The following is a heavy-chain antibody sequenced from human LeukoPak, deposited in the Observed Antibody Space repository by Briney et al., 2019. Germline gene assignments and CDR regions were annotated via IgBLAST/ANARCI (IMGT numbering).Heavy chain of an antibody. D-gene: IGHD3-10*01. CDR3: ARGPITMVRGVSYYYGMGV. Sequence: GASVKVSCKASGGTFISYAISWVRQAPGQGLEWMGGIIPIFGTANYAQKFQGRVTITADESTSTAYMELSSLRSEDTAVYYCARGPITMVRGVSYYYGMGVWGQGTTVTVSS. CDR1: GGTFISYA. V-gene: IGHV1-69*13. J-gene: IGHJ6*02. CDR2: IIPIFGTA.